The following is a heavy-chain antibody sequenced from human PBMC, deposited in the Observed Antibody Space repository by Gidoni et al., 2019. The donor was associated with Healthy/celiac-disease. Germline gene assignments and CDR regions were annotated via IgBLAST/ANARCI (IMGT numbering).Heavy chain of an antibody. Sequence: EVQLVESGGGLVQPGGSLRLSCAASGFTFSSYAMRWVRQAPGKGLEWVSAISGSGGSTYYADSVKGRFTISRDNSKNTLYLQMNSLRAEDTAVYYCAKDWKYSSSSPPGDYYYYYMDVWGKGTTVTVSS. J-gene: IGHJ6*03. V-gene: IGHV3-23*04. D-gene: IGHD6-6*01. CDR3: AKDWKYSSSSPPGDYYYYYMDV. CDR1: GFTFSSYA. CDR2: ISGSGGST.